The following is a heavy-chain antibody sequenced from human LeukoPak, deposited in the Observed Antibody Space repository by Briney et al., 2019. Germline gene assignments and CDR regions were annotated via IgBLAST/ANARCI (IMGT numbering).Heavy chain of an antibody. CDR3: VREVGRPKTFYFDS. Sequence: GGSLRLSCAASGFTLSDYYMSWIRQAPGKGLEWVSYSSSSGSTIYYADSVKGRFAISRDNAKNSLNLQMSNLRVDDTAMYYCVREVGRPKTFYFDSWGRGTPVTVSS. V-gene: IGHV3-11*04. J-gene: IGHJ4*02. CDR1: GFTLSDYY. CDR2: SSSSGSTI. D-gene: IGHD3-16*01.